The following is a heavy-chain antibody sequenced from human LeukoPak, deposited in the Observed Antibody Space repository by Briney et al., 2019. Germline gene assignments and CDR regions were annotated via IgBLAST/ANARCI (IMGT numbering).Heavy chain of an antibody. CDR1: GFTFNSYA. V-gene: IGHV3-30*18. J-gene: IGHJ4*02. CDR3: ANPTRGSGNSFLIDF. D-gene: IGHD4-23*01. Sequence: GGSLRLSCAASGFTFNSYAMTWVRQPPRKGLEWVAVISSDADREYYGDSVKGRFSITRDNSRNTLYLQMNSLRADDTAVYFCANPTRGSGNSFLIDFWGQGTLVTVSS. CDR2: ISSDADRE.